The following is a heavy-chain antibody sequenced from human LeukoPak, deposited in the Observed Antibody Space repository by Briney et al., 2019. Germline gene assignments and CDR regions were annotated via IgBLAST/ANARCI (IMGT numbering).Heavy chain of an antibody. D-gene: IGHD6-6*01. CDR2: IYYSGST. J-gene: IGHJ4*02. CDR1: GGSISSYY. Sequence: PSETLSLTCTVSGGSISSYYWSWIRQPPGKGLEWIGYIYYSGSTNYNPSLKSRVTISVDTSKNQFSLKLSSVTAADTAVYYCARLEYSSSMGLDYWGQGTLVTVSP. V-gene: IGHV4-59*01. CDR3: ARLEYSSSMGLDY.